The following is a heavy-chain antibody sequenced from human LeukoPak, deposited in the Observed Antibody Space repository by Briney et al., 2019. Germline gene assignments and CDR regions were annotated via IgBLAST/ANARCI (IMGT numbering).Heavy chain of an antibody. CDR2: ISAYNGNT. CDR1: GYTFTSYG. D-gene: IGHD3-22*01. V-gene: IGHV1-18*01. Sequence: VASVTVSCKASGYTFTSYGISWVRQAPGQGLEWMGWISAYNGNTNYAQKLQGRVTMTTDTSTSTAYMELRSLRSDDTAVYYCARDYYDSSGYYYLYYYYGMDVWGQGTTVTVSS. CDR3: ARDYYDSSGYYYLYYYYGMDV. J-gene: IGHJ6*02.